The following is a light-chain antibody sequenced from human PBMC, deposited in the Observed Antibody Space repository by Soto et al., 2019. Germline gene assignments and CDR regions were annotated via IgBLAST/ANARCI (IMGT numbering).Light chain of an antibody. CDR2: WAS. CDR1: QNVLYSSKSKHY. V-gene: IGKV4-1*01. CDR3: QQYYSTPCT. J-gene: IGKJ1*01. Sequence: VMIQPPDSLAENMGEWATINCKSSQNVLYSSKSKHYLACYQQTLGQPPNLLIHWASSRESGVPDRFSGSGSGTDFTLTISSLQAEHVAVYYCQQYYSTPCTFGQGTKV.